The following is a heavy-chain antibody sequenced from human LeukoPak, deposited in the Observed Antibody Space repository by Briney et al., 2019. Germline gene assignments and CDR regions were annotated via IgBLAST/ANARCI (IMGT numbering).Heavy chain of an antibody. CDR3: ARDLRSVYWSGGSCYSATNFDY. CDR1: GGTFSSYA. V-gene: IGHV1-69*13. CDR2: IIPIFGTA. D-gene: IGHD2-15*01. Sequence: SVKVSCKASGGTFSSYAISWVRQAPGQGLEWMGGIIPIFGTANYAQKFQGRVTITADESTSTAYMELSSLRSEDTAVYYCARDLRSVYWSGGSCYSATNFDYWGQGTLVTVSS. J-gene: IGHJ4*02.